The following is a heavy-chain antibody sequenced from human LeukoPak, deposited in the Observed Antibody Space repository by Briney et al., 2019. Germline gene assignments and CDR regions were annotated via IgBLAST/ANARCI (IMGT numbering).Heavy chain of an antibody. Sequence: GGSLRLSCAASGFTFSGFGMNWVRQAPGKGLEWLSYIGSSDSTTHYADSVKGRFTISRDNAKNSLYLQMNSLRAEDTAVYYCARDRLVNPDAFDIWGQGTMVTVSS. J-gene: IGHJ3*02. V-gene: IGHV3-48*04. CDR2: IGSSDSTT. CDR3: ARDRLVNPDAFDI. D-gene: IGHD3-22*01. CDR1: GFTFSGFG.